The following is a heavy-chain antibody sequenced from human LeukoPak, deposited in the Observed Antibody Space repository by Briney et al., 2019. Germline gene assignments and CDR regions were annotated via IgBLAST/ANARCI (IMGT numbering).Heavy chain of an antibody. V-gene: IGHV3-30*18. CDR3: ANENYYGSGSYPDY. CDR2: ISYDGSNK. Sequence: GGSLRLSCAASGFTLSSYGIPWVRQAPGKGLEWVALISYDGSNKYYADSVKGRFTISRDNSKNTLYLQMNSLRAEDTAVYYCANENYYGSGSYPDYWGQGTLVTVSS. J-gene: IGHJ4*02. CDR1: GFTLSSYG. D-gene: IGHD3-10*01.